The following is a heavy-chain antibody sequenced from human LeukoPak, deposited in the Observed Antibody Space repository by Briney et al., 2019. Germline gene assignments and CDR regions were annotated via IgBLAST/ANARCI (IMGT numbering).Heavy chain of an antibody. J-gene: IGHJ6*03. Sequence: PSETLSLTCTVSGGSISSYYWSWIRQPPGKGLEWIGYIYYSGSTNYNPSLKSRVTISVDTSKNQFSLKLSSVTAADTAVYCCARGGCSGGSCYYYYYYYMDVWGKGTTVTVSS. D-gene: IGHD2-15*01. V-gene: IGHV4-59*01. CDR2: IYYSGST. CDR1: GGSISSYY. CDR3: ARGGCSGGSCYYYYYYYMDV.